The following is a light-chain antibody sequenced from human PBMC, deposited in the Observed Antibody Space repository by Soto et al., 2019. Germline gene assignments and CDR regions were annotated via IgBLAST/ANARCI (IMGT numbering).Light chain of an antibody. CDR2: END. Sequence: QSVLTQPPSASWTPGQRVTVSCSGSSSTIGSNNVAWYKKLAGSAPKLLIYENDQRPSGVPDRFSGSKSGTSASLAISGLRPEDEATYYCSTWDDSLSSVLFGGGTKLTVL. CDR3: STWDDSLSSVL. V-gene: IGLV1-47*01. CDR1: SSTIGSNN. J-gene: IGLJ2*01.